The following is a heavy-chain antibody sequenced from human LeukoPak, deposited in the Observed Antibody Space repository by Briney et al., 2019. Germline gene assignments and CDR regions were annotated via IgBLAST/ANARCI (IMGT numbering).Heavy chain of an antibody. CDR1: GFTFEDYG. J-gene: IGHJ2*01. Sequence: PGGSLRLFCAASGFTFEDYGMSGVRQAPGKGLEGVCGINWNGGSTGYADSVRGRFTISRDSAKNSVYLQMNSLRAEDTALYYCAKDLEFEMLTNWYFDLWGRGTLVTVSS. CDR3: AKDLEFEMLTNWYFDL. V-gene: IGHV3-20*04. CDR2: INWNGGST. D-gene: IGHD3-3*01.